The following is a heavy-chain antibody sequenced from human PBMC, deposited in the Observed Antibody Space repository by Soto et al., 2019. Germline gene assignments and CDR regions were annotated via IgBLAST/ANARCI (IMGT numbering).Heavy chain of an antibody. J-gene: IGHJ6*03. Sequence: QVQLVQSGAEVRKPGASVTVSCRSSGDSFNDYYIHWVRQAPGQGFEWMGWINPNGGVTKYAQKFRGWVSMTRDTYIRTVYMQLSRLRSDDTAVYYCARESGGATATLDYYYFYIDVWGTGTTVTVSS. CDR3: ARESGGATATLDYYYFYIDV. CDR1: GDSFNDYY. V-gene: IGHV1-2*04. D-gene: IGHD5-12*01. CDR2: INPNGGVT.